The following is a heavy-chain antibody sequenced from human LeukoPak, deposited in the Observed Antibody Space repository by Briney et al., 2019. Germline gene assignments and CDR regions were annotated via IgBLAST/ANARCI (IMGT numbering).Heavy chain of an antibody. J-gene: IGHJ4*02. Sequence: SETLSLTCTVSGGSISSSSYYWGWIRQPPGKGLEWIGSIYHSGSTYYNPSLKSRVTISVDTSKNQFSLKLSSVTAADTAVYYCACQYSSSDYWGQGTLVTVSS. V-gene: IGHV4-39*07. CDR1: GGSISSSSYY. CDR2: IYHSGST. D-gene: IGHD6-6*01. CDR3: ACQYSSSDY.